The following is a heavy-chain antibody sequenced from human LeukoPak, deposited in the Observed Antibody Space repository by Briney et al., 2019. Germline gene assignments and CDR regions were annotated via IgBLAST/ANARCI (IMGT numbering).Heavy chain of an antibody. Sequence: PGGSLRLSCAASGFTFSIYSMSWVRLAPGKGLEWVSGISGSGANTYYADSVKSRFTISRDNSKNTLYLQMNSLRAEDTAVFYCAKYPASGGYFDYWGQGTLVTVSS. CDR3: AKYPASGGYFDY. J-gene: IGHJ4*02. CDR1: GFTFSIYS. D-gene: IGHD6-13*01. CDR2: ISGSGANT. V-gene: IGHV3-23*01.